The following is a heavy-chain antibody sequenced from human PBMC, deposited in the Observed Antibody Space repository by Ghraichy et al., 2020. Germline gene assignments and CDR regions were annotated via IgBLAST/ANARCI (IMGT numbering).Heavy chain of an antibody. CDR3: AVSRSQWLGAFEF. Sequence: SETLSLTCVVSGVTSNTYYWTWIRQPPGKGLEWIGEINYSGYITYNPSLKSRVTISLDTSKSQFSLNLTSVTAADTAVYYCAVSRSQWLGAFEFWGQGTMVTVSS. V-gene: IGHV4-34*08. CDR1: GVTSNTYY. J-gene: IGHJ3*01. D-gene: IGHD3-22*01. CDR2: INYSGYI.